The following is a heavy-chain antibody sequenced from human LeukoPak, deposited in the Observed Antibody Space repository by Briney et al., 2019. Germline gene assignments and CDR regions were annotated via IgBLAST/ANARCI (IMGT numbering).Heavy chain of an antibody. Sequence: SETLSLTCTVSGYSISSGYYWGWIRQPPGKGLEWIGSIYHSGSTYYNLSLKSRVTVSVDTSKNQFSLKLSSVTAADTAVYYCARVDACSGGSCYVYYYYYMDVWGKGTTVTVSS. J-gene: IGHJ6*03. CDR1: GYSISSGYY. V-gene: IGHV4-38-2*02. CDR3: ARVDACSGGSCYVYYYYYMDV. CDR2: IYHSGST. D-gene: IGHD2-15*01.